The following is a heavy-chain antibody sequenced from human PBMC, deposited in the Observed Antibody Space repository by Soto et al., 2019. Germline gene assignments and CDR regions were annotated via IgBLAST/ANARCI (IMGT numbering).Heavy chain of an antibody. CDR2: FIPMHNTA. D-gene: IGHD3-22*01. CDR1: GGTFYNYA. Sequence: ASVKVSCKASGGTFYNYAINWVRQAPGQGLEWMGGFIPMHNTATYAQQLQGRATITADKSANTAYMELASLRSEDTAVYYCAREAGNNYDSSGYFRGNYHYYGMDVWGQGTTVTVSS. CDR3: AREAGNNYDSSGYFRGNYHYYGMDV. V-gene: IGHV1-69*10. J-gene: IGHJ6*02.